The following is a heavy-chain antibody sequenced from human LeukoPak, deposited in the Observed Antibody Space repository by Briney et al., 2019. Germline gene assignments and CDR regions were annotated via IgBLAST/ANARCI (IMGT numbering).Heavy chain of an antibody. CDR1: GFTFSSYA. D-gene: IGHD1-26*01. J-gene: IGHJ3*02. CDR3: AKAGWELSVGLGFDI. V-gene: IGHV3-23*01. Sequence: PGGCLRLSCAASGFTFSSYAMSWVRQAPGKGLEWVSAISGSGGSTYYADSVKGRFTISRDNSKNTLYLQMNSLRAEDTAVYYCAKAGWELSVGLGFDIWGQGTMVTVSS. CDR2: ISGSGGST.